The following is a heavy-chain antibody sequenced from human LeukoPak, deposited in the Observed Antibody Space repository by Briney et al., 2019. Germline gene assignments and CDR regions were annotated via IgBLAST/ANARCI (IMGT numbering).Heavy chain of an antibody. Sequence: SQTLSLTCAVYGGSFSGCYSSWIRQPPGKGLEWIGEINHSGSTNYNPSLKSRVTISVATSKIQFSLKLSSVTAADTAVYYCAAIAVAGLNYYYMDVWGKGTTVTVSS. V-gene: IGHV4-34*01. CDR3: AAIAVAGLNYYYMDV. J-gene: IGHJ6*03. CDR1: GGSFSGCY. D-gene: IGHD6-19*01. CDR2: INHSGST.